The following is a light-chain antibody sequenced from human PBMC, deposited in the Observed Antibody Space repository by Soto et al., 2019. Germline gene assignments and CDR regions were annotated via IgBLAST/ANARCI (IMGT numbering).Light chain of an antibody. V-gene: IGLV2-14*01. CDR3: TSYTSSNTHV. CDR2: DVS. J-gene: IGLJ1*01. CDR1: SSDVGGYNY. Sequence: LTQPASVSGSPGQSITISCTGTSSDVGGYNYVSWLQQHPGKVPKLIIYDVSSRPSGVSNRFSGSKSGNTASLTISGLQAEDEADYYCTSYTSSNTHVFGGGTKVTVL.